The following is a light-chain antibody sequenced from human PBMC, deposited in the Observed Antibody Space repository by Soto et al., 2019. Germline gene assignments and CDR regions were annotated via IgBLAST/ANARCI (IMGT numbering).Light chain of an antibody. CDR2: GAS. CDR3: QQYGSSPPIT. CDR1: QSVSSSY. J-gene: IGKJ5*01. Sequence: EIVLTQSPGTLSLSPGERATLSCRASQSVSSSYLAWYQQKPGQAPRLLIYGASSRATGIPDRFSGSGSGKDFTLTISRLEPEDFAVYYCQQYGSSPPITFGQGTRLESK. V-gene: IGKV3-20*01.